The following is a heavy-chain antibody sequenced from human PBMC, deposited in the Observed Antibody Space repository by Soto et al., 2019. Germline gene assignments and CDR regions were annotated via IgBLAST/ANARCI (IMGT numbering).Heavy chain of an antibody. CDR3: VRDGNRAVAGPVYYFNGMGV. J-gene: IGHJ6*02. D-gene: IGHD6-19*01. CDR1: GYTFTSYG. CDR2: ISAYNGNT. V-gene: IGHV1-18*01. Sequence: QVQLVQSGADVKKPGASVKVSCKASGYTFTSYGISWVRQAPGQGLEWMGWISAYNGNTNYAQKLQGRVTMTTDTTTRKAEMELRRMSRDDTAVFFCVRDGNRAVAGPVYYFNGMGVWGQGTTVTVSS.